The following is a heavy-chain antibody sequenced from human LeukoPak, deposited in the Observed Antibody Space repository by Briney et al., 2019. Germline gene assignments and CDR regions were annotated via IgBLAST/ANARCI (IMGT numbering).Heavy chain of an antibody. J-gene: IGHJ6*04. D-gene: IGHD2-2*01. Sequence: ASVKVSCKASGYTFTSYGISWVRQAPGQGLEWMGWISAYNGNTNYAQKLQGRVTMTTDTSTSTAYMELRSLRSDDTAVYYCAREGDCSSTSCPGIDYYYYGMDVWGKGTTVTVSS. CDR1: GYTFTSYG. CDR2: ISAYNGNT. CDR3: AREGDCSSTSCPGIDYYYYGMDV. V-gene: IGHV1-18*04.